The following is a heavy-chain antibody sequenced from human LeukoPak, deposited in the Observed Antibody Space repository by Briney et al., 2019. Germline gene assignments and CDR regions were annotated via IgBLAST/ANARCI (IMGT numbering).Heavy chain of an antibody. D-gene: IGHD6-6*01. CDR1: GFTFSSYW. V-gene: IGHV4-34*01. Sequence: GSLRLSCAASGFTFSSYWMSWVRQPPGKGLEWIGEINHSGSTNYNPSLKSRVTISVDTSKNQFSLKLSSVTAADTAVYYCARGLFHSSSFDYWGQGTLVTVSS. J-gene: IGHJ4*02. CDR3: ARGLFHSSSFDY. CDR2: INHSGST.